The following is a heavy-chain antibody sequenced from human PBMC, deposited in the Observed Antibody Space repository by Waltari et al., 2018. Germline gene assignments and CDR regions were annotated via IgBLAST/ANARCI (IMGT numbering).Heavy chain of an antibody. CDR1: GGSISSSSYF. Sequence: QLQLQESGPGLVKPSETLSLTCTVSGGSISSSSYFWGWIRQTPGKGLEWIGTIDKSGPTYYNPSLKSRVTVSVDMSTNQFSLQLSSVSAADTAVYYCARESPCCDFWSGYSCFNFFDPWGQGVPVTVSS. V-gene: IGHV4-39*07. D-gene: IGHD3-3*01. J-gene: IGHJ5*02. CDR2: IDKSGPT. CDR3: ARESPCCDFWSGYSCFNFFDP.